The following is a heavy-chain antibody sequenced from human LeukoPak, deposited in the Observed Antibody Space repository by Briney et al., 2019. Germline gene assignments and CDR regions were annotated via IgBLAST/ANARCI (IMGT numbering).Heavy chain of an antibody. V-gene: IGHV3-30*02. J-gene: IGHJ4*02. CDR3: GPLIGGY. CDR2: IRYDDSDK. Sequence: PGGSLRLSCAASGFSFGTSGMHWVRQAPGKGLEWVAFIRYDDSDKYYADSVRGRFTISRDNSKNTLYLQMHSLRPEDTAVYYCGPLIGGYWGQGARVTVSS. CDR1: GFSFGTSG. D-gene: IGHD2-21*01.